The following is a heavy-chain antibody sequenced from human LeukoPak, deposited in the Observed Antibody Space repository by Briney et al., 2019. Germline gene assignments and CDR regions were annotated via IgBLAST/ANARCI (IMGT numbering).Heavy chain of an antibody. J-gene: IGHJ6*02. D-gene: IGHD6-13*01. CDR3: AGGFEGIEDNYCGTDV. CDR1: GGSVSSGAYY. Sequence: SERLSLTCTVSGGSVSSGAYYWNWIRQPPGKGLEWIGFLDYSGSNNYNPSLKSRVTISLDTSRNQFSLRLTSVTAADTAVYYCAGGFEGIEDNYCGTDVWGQGTTVIVSS. V-gene: IGHV4-61*08. CDR2: LDYSGSN.